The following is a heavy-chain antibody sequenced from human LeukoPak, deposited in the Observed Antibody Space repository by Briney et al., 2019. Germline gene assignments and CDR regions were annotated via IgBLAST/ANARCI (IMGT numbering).Heavy chain of an antibody. CDR3: ARHVSDESYMWELLIYFDY. V-gene: IGHV4-39*01. Sequence: PSETLSLTCTVSGGSISSSSYYWGWIRQPPGKGLEWIGSIYYSGSTYYNPSLKSRVTISVDTSKNQFSLKLSSVTAADTAVYYCARHVSDESYMWELLIYFDYWGQGTLVTVSS. CDR1: GGSISSSSYY. D-gene: IGHD1-26*01. CDR2: IYYSGST. J-gene: IGHJ4*02.